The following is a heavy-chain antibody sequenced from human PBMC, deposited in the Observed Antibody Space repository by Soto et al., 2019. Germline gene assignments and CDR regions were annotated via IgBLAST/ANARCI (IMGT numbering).Heavy chain of an antibody. V-gene: IGHV1-69*01. D-gene: IGHD6-19*01. CDR1: GGTFSTYA. CDR2: SIPLFGTA. J-gene: IGHJ4*02. CDR3: ARPKGTYSSGYYYFDF. Sequence: QVQLEQSGGEVKQPGSSVRVSCKTSGGTFSTYAINWVRHAPGQGLEWMGASIPLFGTADYSQKFQGRVTITADESTSTAYMELSSLRFDDTAVYFCARPKGTYSSGYYYFDFWGQGTLVTVSS.